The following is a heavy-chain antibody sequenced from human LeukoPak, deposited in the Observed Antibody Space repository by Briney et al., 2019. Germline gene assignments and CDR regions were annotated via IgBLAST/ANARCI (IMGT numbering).Heavy chain of an antibody. Sequence: PSDTLSLTCAVSGGSISTGGYSCSWIRQPPGKGLELIRYIYHSGSTHYHPSLKSRVTISVDRSQNQFSLKLGSVTAADPAVYYFARGWQQLVNCWGQGTLVTVS. V-gene: IGHV4-30-2*01. CDR1: GGSISTGGYS. J-gene: IGHJ4*02. CDR3: ARGWQQLVNC. D-gene: IGHD6-13*01. CDR2: IYHSGST.